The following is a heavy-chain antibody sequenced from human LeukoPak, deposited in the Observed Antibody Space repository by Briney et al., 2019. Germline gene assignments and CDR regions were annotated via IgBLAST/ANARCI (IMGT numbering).Heavy chain of an antibody. CDR1: GFTVSSNY. CDR2: IYNGGST. J-gene: IGHJ4*02. CDR3: ARQTSGWYPEFDY. V-gene: IGHV3-66*04. Sequence: GGSLRLSCAASGFTVSSNYMSWVRQAPGKGLEWVSVIYNGGSTYYTDSVKGRFTISRDNSKNTLYLQMSSLRAEDTAVYFCARQTSGWYPEFDYWGQGTLVTVSS. D-gene: IGHD6-19*01.